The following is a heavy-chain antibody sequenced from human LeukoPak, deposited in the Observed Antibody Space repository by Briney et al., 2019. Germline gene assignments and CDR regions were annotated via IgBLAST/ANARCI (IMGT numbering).Heavy chain of an antibody. J-gene: IGHJ3*02. Sequence: GRSPRLSCAASGFTFSSYAMHWVRQAPGKGLEWVAVISYDGSNKYYADSVKGRFTISRDNSKNTLYLQMNSLRAEDTAVYYCARDRQLGDAFDIWGQGTMVTVSS. V-gene: IGHV3-30-3*01. CDR3: ARDRQLGDAFDI. CDR2: ISYDGSNK. D-gene: IGHD1-1*01. CDR1: GFTFSSYA.